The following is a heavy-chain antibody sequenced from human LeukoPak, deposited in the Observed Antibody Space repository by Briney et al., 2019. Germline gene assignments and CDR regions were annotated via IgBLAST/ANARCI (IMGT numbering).Heavy chain of an antibody. CDR2: ISYDGSYQ. Sequence: PGGSLRLSCAVSGFTFSAYGMHWVRQAPGKGLEWVAVISYDGSYQAYADSVKGRFTVSRDSSKNTLYLQLNSLRPEDTGLYYCARERRRDGYNYKDYWGQGTLVTVSS. D-gene: IGHD5-24*01. J-gene: IGHJ4*02. V-gene: IGHV3-30*04. CDR1: GFTFSAYG. CDR3: ARERRRDGYNYKDY.